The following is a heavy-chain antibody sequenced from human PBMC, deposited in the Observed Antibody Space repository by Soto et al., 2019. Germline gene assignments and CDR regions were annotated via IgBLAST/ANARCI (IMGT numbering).Heavy chain of an antibody. CDR1: VFTFSSYA. Sequence: GGSLRLCCPASVFTFSSYAMSWVRLAPGKGLEWVSAISGSGGSTYYADSVKGRFTISRDNSKNTLYLQMNSLRAEDTAVYYCAKDKGSYDFWSGCSPYYFDYWGQGTLVTVSS. CDR3: AKDKGSYDFWSGCSPYYFDY. D-gene: IGHD3-3*01. CDR2: ISGSGGST. J-gene: IGHJ4*02. V-gene: IGHV3-23*01.